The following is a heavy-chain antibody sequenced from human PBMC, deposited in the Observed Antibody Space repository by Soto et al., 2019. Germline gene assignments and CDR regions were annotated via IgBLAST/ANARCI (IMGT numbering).Heavy chain of an antibody. V-gene: IGHV3-30*03. J-gene: IGHJ4*02. D-gene: IGHD3-10*01. CDR2: ISYDGSNK. CDR3: ARSWGYNAAFDY. CDR1: GFTFSSYG. Sequence: QVQLVESGGGVVQPGRSLRLSCAASGFTFSSYGMHWVRQAPGKGLEWVAVISYDGSNKYYADSGKGRFTISRDKSKNTLYLPRNSLRAEDTAVYYCARSWGYNAAFDYWGQGTLVTVSS.